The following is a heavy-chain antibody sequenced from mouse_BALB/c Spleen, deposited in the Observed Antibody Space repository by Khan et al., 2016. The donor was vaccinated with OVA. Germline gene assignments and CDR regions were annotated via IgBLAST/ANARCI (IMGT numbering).Heavy chain of an antibody. CDR1: GYSITSNYA. CDR3: ARGNYYGYSFDY. D-gene: IGHD1-2*01. Sequence: EVQLQESGPGLVKPSQTLSLTCTVTGYSITSNYAWNWIRQFPGNKLEWMGYISYSGSTTYNPSLKSRISITRDTSKNQFFLQLKSVTTEDTATYYCARGNYYGYSFDYWGQGTSLTVSS. J-gene: IGHJ2*02. CDR2: ISYSGST. V-gene: IGHV3-2*02.